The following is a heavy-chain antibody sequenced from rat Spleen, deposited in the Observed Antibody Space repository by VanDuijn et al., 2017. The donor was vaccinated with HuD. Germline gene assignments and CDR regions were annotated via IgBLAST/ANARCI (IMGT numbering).Heavy chain of an antibody. J-gene: IGHJ3*01. CDR1: GFTFIDYD. V-gene: IGHV5-7*01. Sequence: EVQLVESGGGLVQPGRSLKLSCAASGFTFIDYDMAWVRQAPKKGLEWVATISYDGSTTYYRDSVKGRFTISRDIAKSTLYLQMDSLRSEDTATYYCARLGLGRYTWFAYWGQGTLVTVSS. D-gene: IGHD1-11*01. CDR2: ISYDGSTT. CDR3: ARLGLGRYTWFAY.